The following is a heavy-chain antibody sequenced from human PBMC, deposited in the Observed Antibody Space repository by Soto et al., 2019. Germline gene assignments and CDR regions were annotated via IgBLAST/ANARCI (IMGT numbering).Heavy chain of an antibody. Sequence: GASVKVSCKASGGTFSSYAISWVRQAPGQGLEWMGGIIPIFGTANYAQKFQGRVTITADESTSTAYMELSSLRSEDTAVYYCAREGRVWSGYHCPCDWGQGTLVTVSS. CDR1: GGTFSSYA. D-gene: IGHD3-3*01. J-gene: IGHJ4*02. CDR2: IIPIFGTA. CDR3: AREGRVWSGYHCPCD. V-gene: IGHV1-69*13.